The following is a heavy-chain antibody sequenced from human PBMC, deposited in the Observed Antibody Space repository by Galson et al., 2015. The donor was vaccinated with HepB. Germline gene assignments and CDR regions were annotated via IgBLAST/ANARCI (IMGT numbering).Heavy chain of an antibody. CDR1: GFTFSSYA. V-gene: IGHV4-34*01. Sequence: LRLSCAASGFTFSSYAMHWVRQSPRQGLEWIGETYHGEITTYNPSLKTRVSISVDKSNNQLSLKLTSVTAADTAVYYCAREKRRGVEAEWDYFEIWGQGTPVTVSS. J-gene: IGHJ4*02. CDR3: AREKRRGVEAEWDYFEI. CDR2: TYHGEIT. D-gene: IGHD1-26*01.